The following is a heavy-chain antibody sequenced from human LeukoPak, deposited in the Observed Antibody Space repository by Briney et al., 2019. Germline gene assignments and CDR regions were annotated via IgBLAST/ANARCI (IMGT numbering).Heavy chain of an antibody. CDR2: IYYGGTT. V-gene: IGHV4-59*01. CDR1: GGSLSTYS. J-gene: IGHJ4*02. Sequence: SETLSLTCSVSGGSLSTYSWNWVRQSPGKRLEWIGYIYYGGTTNYNPSLKSRVTISADTAKNQFSLRLRSVTAADTAIYYCARDTTVASGMQHWGQGTLVSVSS. CDR3: ARDTTVASGMQH. D-gene: IGHD4-23*01.